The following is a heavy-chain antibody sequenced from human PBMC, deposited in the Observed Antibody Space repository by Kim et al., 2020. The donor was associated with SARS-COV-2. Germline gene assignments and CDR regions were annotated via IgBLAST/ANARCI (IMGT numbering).Heavy chain of an antibody. Sequence: GGSLRLSCAASGFTFSSYALTWVRQAPGKGLEWVSSISGSGDNTYYADYVKGRFTISRDNSENTLYLEMNTLRADDTAAYYCAKDRHGHGYLWDYWGQG. CDR3: AKDRHGHGYLWDY. CDR1: GFTFSSYA. D-gene: IGHD5-18*01. CDR2: ISGSGDNT. V-gene: IGHV3-23*01. J-gene: IGHJ4*02.